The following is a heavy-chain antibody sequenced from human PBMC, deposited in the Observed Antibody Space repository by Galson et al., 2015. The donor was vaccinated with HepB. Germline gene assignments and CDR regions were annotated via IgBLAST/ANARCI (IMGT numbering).Heavy chain of an antibody. CDR2: TYYRSKWYN. V-gene: IGHV6-1*01. Sequence: CAISGDSVSSNSAAWNWIRQSPSRGLEWLGRTYYRSKWYNDYAVSVKSRITINPDTSKNQFSLQLNSVTPEDTAVYYCARAPGDSSGWYWGWFDPWGQGTLVTVSS. J-gene: IGHJ5*02. D-gene: IGHD6-19*01. CDR3: ARAPGDSSGWYWGWFDP. CDR1: GDSVSSNSAA.